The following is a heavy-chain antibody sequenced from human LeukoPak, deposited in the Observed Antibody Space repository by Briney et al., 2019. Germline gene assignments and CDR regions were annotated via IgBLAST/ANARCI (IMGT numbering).Heavy chain of an antibody. Sequence: KTSETLSLTCTASGGSISSSSYYWGWIRQPPGKGLEWIGSIYYSGNTYYNPSLKSRVTISVDTSKNQFSLKVSSVTAADTAVYYCARVTHDWPQPDYFDYWGQGTLVTVSS. CDR1: GGSISSSSYY. CDR3: ARVTHDWPQPDYFDY. V-gene: IGHV4-39*07. D-gene: IGHD3-9*01. CDR2: IYYSGNT. J-gene: IGHJ4*02.